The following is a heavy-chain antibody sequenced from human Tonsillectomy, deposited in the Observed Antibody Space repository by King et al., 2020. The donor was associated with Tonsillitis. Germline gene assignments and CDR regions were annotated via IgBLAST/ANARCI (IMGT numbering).Heavy chain of an antibody. Sequence: QLQESVPGVVKPSETLSLTCTVSVGSISSSDHYWAWIPSPPGKGLEWIGYMYYIGSIFYNPSLKRRITISGGTSENRFSLKLSSVTAADTAVYFCARSVSGSFDYWGQGALVTVSS. J-gene: IGHJ4*02. CDR3: ARSVSGSFDY. CDR1: VGSISSSDHY. CDR2: MYYIGSI. D-gene: IGHD1-26*01. V-gene: IGHV4-39*01.